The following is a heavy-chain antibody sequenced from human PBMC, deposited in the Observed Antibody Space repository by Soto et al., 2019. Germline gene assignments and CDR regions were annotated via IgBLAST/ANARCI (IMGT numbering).Heavy chain of an antibody. J-gene: IGHJ4*02. D-gene: IGHD6-13*01. Sequence: GGSLRLSCAASGFTFSSYAMSWVRQAPGKGLEWVSAISGSGGSTYYADSVKGRFTISRDNSKNTLYLQMNSLRAEDTAVYYCAKDSRLGTGSSWPKFDYWGQGTLVTVSS. CDR1: GFTFSSYA. CDR3: AKDSRLGTGSSWPKFDY. V-gene: IGHV3-23*01. CDR2: ISGSGGST.